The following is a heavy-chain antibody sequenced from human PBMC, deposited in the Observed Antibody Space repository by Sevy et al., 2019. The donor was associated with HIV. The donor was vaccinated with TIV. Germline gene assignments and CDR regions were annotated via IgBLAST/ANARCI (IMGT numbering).Heavy chain of an antibody. J-gene: IGHJ4*02. CDR2: ISSSGSTI. D-gene: IGHD4-17*01. Sequence: GGSLRLSCAASGFTFSDYYMSWIRQAPGKGLEWVSYISSSGSTIYYADSVKGRFTISRDNAKNSLYLQMNSLRAEDTAVYYCARDLADTVPTWGFDYWGQGTLVTVSS. V-gene: IGHV3-11*01. CDR3: ARDLADTVPTWGFDY. CDR1: GFTFSDYY.